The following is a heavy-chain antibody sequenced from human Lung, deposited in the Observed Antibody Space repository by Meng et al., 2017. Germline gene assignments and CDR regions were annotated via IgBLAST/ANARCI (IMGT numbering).Heavy chain of an antibody. J-gene: IGHJ4*02. Sequence: QGQLQQWGAGLLKPSETLSLTCVVSGGSFSDYYWSWIRQPPGKGLEWIGEINHSGSTNYNPSLESRATIPVDTSQNNLSLKLSSVTAADSAVYYCARGPTTMAHDFDYWGQGTLVTVSS. CDR2: INHSGST. V-gene: IGHV4-34*01. D-gene: IGHD4-11*01. CDR3: ARGPTTMAHDFDY. CDR1: GGSFSDYY.